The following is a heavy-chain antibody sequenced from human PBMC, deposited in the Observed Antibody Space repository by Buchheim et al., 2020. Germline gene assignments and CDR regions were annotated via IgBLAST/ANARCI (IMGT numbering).Heavy chain of an antibody. J-gene: IGHJ4*02. CDR3: AKDPYYYDTYYFDS. V-gene: IGHV3-23*04. CDR2: ISHSATST. Sequence: EVQLVESGGGLVQPGGSLRLPCAASGFTFGSYAMSWVRQAQGKGLEWVSTISHSATSTYYADSVKGRFTVSRDNSKNTLYLQMNSLRAEDTAVYYCAKDPYYYDTYYFDSWGQGTL. CDR1: GFTFGSYA. D-gene: IGHD3-22*01.